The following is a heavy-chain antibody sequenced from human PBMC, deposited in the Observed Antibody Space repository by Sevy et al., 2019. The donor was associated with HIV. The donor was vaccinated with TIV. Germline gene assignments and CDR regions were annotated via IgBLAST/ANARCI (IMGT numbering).Heavy chain of an antibody. CDR1: GFTXSSYA. CDR2: ISYDGRNK. V-gene: IGHV3-30*04. D-gene: IGHD3-10*01. Sequence: GGSLRLSCAASGFTXSSYAMHWVRQAPGKGLEWVAVISYDGRNKYYADSVKGRFTISRDNSKNTLYLQMNSLRAEDTAVYYCARFGGLWFGXSXXXXXXYWGXXTLVTVSS. J-gene: IGHJ4*01. CDR3: ARFGGLWFGXSXXXXXXY.